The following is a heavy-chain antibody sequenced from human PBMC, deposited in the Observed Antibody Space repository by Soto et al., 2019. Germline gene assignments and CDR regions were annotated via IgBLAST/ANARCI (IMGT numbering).Heavy chain of an antibody. J-gene: IGHJ5*02. CDR3: EKDSTHSAIDP. CDR2: ISYDGSNK. D-gene: IGHD2-15*01. V-gene: IGHV3-30*18. CDR1: GFTFSSYG. Sequence: QVQLVESGGGVVQPGRSLRLSCAASGFTFSSYGMHWVRQAPGKGLEWVAVISYDGSNKYYADSVKGRFTISRDNSKNTLYLQMNSLRAEDTAVYYCEKDSTHSAIDPWGQGTLVTGSS.